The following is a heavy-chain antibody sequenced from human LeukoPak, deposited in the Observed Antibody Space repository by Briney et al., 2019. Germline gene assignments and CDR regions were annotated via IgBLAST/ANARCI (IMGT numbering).Heavy chain of an antibody. CDR3: ARDTGAAISTFDI. J-gene: IGHJ3*02. CDR2: TYYRSKWFY. CDR1: GDSVSSNSAT. V-gene: IGHV6-1*01. D-gene: IGHD5-12*01. Sequence: SQTLSLTCAISGDSVSSNSATWNWLRQSPSKGLEWLGRTYYRSKWFYDYAVSVKSRITVNPDTSKNQFSLQLNSVTPEDTAEYYCARDTGAAISTFDIWGQGTMVTVSS.